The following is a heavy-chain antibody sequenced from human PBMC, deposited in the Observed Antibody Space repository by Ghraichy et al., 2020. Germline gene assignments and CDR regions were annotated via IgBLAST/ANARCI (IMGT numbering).Heavy chain of an antibody. CDR3: ARGRRLCSGGSCYSGDAFDI. CDR1: GGSISSGGYY. V-gene: IGHV4-31*03. Sequence: SETLSLTCTVSGGSISSGGYYWSWIRQHPGKGLEWIGYIYYSGSTYYNPSLKSRVTISVDTSKNQFSLKLSSVTAADTAVYYCARGRRLCSGGSCYSGDAFDIWGQGTMVTVSS. J-gene: IGHJ3*02. D-gene: IGHD2-15*01. CDR2: IYYSGST.